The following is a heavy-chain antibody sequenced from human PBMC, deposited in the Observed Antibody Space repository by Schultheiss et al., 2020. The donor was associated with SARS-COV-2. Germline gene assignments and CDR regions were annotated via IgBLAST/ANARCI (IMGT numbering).Heavy chain of an antibody. V-gene: IGHV4-30-2*01. CDR2: INHSGST. Sequence: SETLSLTCTVSGGSISSGGYYWSWIRQHPGKGLEWIGEINHSGSTYYNPSLKSRVTISVDRSKNQFSLKLSSVTAADTAVYYCARKDRSTGDAFDIWGQGTMVTVSS. J-gene: IGHJ3*02. D-gene: IGHD2-2*01. CDR3: ARKDRSTGDAFDI. CDR1: GGSISSGGYY.